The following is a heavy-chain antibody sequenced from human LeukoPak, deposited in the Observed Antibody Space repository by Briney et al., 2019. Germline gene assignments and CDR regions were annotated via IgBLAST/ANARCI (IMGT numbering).Heavy chain of an antibody. CDR3: ARGGLGESLDY. CDR1: GGSISSYY. D-gene: IGHD3-10*01. V-gene: IGHV4-59*01. CDR2: IYYSGST. Sequence: SQTLSLTCTVSGGSISSYYWSWIRQPPGKGLEWIGYIYYSGSTNYNPSLKSRVTMSVDTSKNQFSLKLSSVTAADTAVYYCARGGLGESLDYWSQGTLVTVSS. J-gene: IGHJ4*02.